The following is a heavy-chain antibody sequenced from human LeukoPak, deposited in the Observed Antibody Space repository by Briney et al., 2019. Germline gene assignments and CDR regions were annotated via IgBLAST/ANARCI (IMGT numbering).Heavy chain of an antibody. CDR1: GGSISSYY. V-gene: IGHV4-59*01. Sequence: PSETLSLTCTASGGSISSYYWSWIRQPPGKGLEWIGYIYYSGSTNYNPSLKSRVTISVDTSKNQFSLKLSSVTAADTAVYYCAREGTTVVTPSHAFDIWGQGTMVTVSS. CDR3: AREGTTVVTPSHAFDI. CDR2: IYYSGST. D-gene: IGHD4-23*01. J-gene: IGHJ3*02.